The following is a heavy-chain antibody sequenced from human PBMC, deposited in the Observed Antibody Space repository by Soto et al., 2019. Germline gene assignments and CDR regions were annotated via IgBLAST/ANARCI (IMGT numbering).Heavy chain of an antibody. D-gene: IGHD3-22*01. V-gene: IGHV4-59*01. CDR2: VYYTGST. CDR1: GEFISTFY. CDR3: ARGRTVRNYADDSSDYFYVFDY. Sequence: SETLSLTCTVSGEFISTFYWGWMRQSPGKELEGIGYVYYTGSTNYNPSLKSRVTISVDRSKNQFSLKLTSANAADTAVYYCARGRTVRNYADDSSDYFYVFDYWGRGTQVTVS. J-gene: IGHJ4*02.